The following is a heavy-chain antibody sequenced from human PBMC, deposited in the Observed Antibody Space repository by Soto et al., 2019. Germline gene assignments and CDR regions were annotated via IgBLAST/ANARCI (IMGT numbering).Heavy chain of an antibody. J-gene: IGHJ6*02. CDR2: IIPIFGTA. CDR1: GGTFSSYA. Sequence: SVKVSCKASGGTFSSYAISWVRQAPGQGLEWMGGIIPIFGTANYAQKFQGRVTITADESTSTAYMELSSLRSEDTAVYYCARPGIAVAGIGRYGMDVLGQGNTVTVS. V-gene: IGHV1-69*13. CDR3: ARPGIAVAGIGRYGMDV. D-gene: IGHD6-19*01.